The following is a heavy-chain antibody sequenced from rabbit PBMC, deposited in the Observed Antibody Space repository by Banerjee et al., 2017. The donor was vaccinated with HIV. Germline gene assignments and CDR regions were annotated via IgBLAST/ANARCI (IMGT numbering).Heavy chain of an antibody. J-gene: IGHJ4*01. Sequence: QEQLVESGGGLVQPEGSLTLTCKASGFDFSSYWMCWVRQAPGKGLEWIATIAPGTTSTYYASWAKGRFTISRTSSTTVTLQMTSLTVVDTATYFCARGDLWGPGTLVTVS. V-gene: IGHV1S45*01. CDR2: IAPGTTST. CDR3: ARGDL. CDR1: GFDFSSYW.